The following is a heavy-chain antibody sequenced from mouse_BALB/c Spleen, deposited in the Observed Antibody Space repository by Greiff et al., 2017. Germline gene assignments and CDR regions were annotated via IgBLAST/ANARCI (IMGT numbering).Heavy chain of an antibody. J-gene: IGHJ2*01. Sequence: VQLQQSGAELVRPGSSVKISCKASGYAFSSYWMNWVKQRPGQGLEWIGQIYPGDGDTNYNGKFKGKATLTADKSSSTAYMQLSSLTSEDSAVYFCAREGGLRLDYWGQGTTLTVSS. CDR2: IYPGDGDT. CDR1: GYAFSSYW. CDR3: AREGGLRLDY. D-gene: IGHD2-2*01. V-gene: IGHV1-80*01.